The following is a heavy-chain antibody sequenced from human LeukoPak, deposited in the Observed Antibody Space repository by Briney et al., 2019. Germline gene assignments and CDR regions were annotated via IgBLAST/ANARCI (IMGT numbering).Heavy chain of an antibody. J-gene: IGHJ6*03. Sequence: PGGSLRLSCAASGFTFSSYNMNWVRQAPGKGLEWVSSISSSSTYIYSADSVKGRFTISRDNAKNSLYLQMNSLRAEDTAVYYCARDQWELLPDLYYYYYMDVWGKGTTVTISS. CDR1: GFTFSSYN. CDR3: ARDQWELLPDLYYYYYMDV. D-gene: IGHD1-26*01. CDR2: ISSSSTYI. V-gene: IGHV3-21*01.